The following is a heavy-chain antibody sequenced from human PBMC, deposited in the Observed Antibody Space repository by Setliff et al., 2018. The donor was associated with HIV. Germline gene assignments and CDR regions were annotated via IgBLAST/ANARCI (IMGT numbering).Heavy chain of an antibody. CDR1: GFIFGDYW. V-gene: IGHV3-7*03. CDR2: IKADGTDK. Sequence: GESLRLSCASSGFIFGDYWMTWVRQAPGKGLEWVANIKADGTDKYYVDSVKGRFAISRDNSKNSLYLQMNSLRAGDTAVYYCARDWNGDGRSIDSWGQGTLVTVS. CDR3: ARDWNGDGRSIDS. D-gene: IGHD1-1*01. J-gene: IGHJ5*01.